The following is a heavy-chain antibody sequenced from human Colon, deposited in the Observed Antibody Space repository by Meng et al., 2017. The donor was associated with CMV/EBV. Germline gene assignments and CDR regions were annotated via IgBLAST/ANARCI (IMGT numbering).Heavy chain of an antibody. Sequence: LSCAASGFTFSSYWMHWVRQAPGKGLVWVSRIISDGSGADYADSVKGRFTISRDNAKNTLYLQMDSLRAEDTAVYYCARAAMVTGNDYWGQGALVTVSS. J-gene: IGHJ4*02. D-gene: IGHD5-18*01. CDR2: IISDGSGA. V-gene: IGHV3-74*01. CDR3: ARAAMVTGNDY. CDR1: GFTFSSYW.